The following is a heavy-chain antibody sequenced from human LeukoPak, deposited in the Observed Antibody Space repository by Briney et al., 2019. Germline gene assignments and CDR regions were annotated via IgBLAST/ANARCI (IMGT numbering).Heavy chain of an antibody. D-gene: IGHD2-2*01. J-gene: IGHJ4*02. CDR3: ARDGGYCSSTSCSIWGYFDY. CDR1: GGTFSSYA. Sequence: ASVKVSCKASGGTFSSYAISWVRQAPGQGLEWMGGIIPIFGTANYAQKFQGRVTITADESTSTAYMELSSLRSEDTAVYYCARDGGYCSSTSCSIWGYFDYWGQGTLVTVSS. V-gene: IGHV1-69*01. CDR2: IIPIFGTA.